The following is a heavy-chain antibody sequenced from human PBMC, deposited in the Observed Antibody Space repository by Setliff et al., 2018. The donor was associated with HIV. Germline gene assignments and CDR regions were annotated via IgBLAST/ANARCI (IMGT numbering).Heavy chain of an antibody. V-gene: IGHV4-38-2*02. CDR2: IYHSGTT. CDR3: VRVDYGDYDFGY. CDR1: GYSVTSDYQ. J-gene: IGHJ4*02. Sequence: PSETLSLTCTVSGYSVTSDYQWGWIRQPPGKGLEWIGSIYHSGTTYYNPSLKSRVTISVDTSKNQFSLKLISVTAADTAVFYCVRVDYGDYDFGYWGQGTLVTVSS. D-gene: IGHD4-17*01.